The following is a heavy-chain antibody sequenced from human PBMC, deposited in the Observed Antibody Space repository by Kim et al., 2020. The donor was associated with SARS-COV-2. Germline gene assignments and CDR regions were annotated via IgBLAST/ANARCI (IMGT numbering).Heavy chain of an antibody. CDR1: GGSISSYY. D-gene: IGHD3-10*01. CDR3: ARGVPYWYFDL. CDR2: IYYSGST. V-gene: IGHV4-59*08. Sequence: SETLSLTCTVSGGSISSYYWSWIRQPPGKGLEWIGYIYYSGSTNYNPSLKSRVTISVDTSKNQFSLKLSSVTAADTAVYYCARGVPYWYFDLWGRGTLVTVSS. J-gene: IGHJ2*01.